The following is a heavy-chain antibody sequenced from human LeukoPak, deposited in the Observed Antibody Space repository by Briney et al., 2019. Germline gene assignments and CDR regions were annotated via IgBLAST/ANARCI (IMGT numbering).Heavy chain of an antibody. Sequence: SVKVSCKTSGGTFNNSAIGWVRQAPGQGLEWLGGIMPLFGTAGYAQKFQGRVTITKDGSTRTVYLELTSLTSDDTAVYYCARDVHGDYGSGWFDPWGQGTLVSVSS. CDR1: GGTFNNSA. CDR2: IMPLFGTA. V-gene: IGHV1-69*05. D-gene: IGHD4-17*01. J-gene: IGHJ5*02. CDR3: ARDVHGDYGSGWFDP.